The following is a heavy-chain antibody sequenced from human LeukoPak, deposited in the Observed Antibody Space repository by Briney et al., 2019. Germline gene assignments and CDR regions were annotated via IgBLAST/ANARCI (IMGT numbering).Heavy chain of an antibody. V-gene: IGHV3-30*18. CDR3: AKESSGHATGFDY. CDR1: GFTFSSYA. Sequence: GGSLRLSCAASGFTFSSYAMHWVRQAPAKGLDWGAVISYDGSNKYYADPVKGRFTISRDNSKNTLYLQMNSLRAEDTAVYYCAKESSGHATGFDYWGQGTLVTVSS. D-gene: IGHD3-22*01. J-gene: IGHJ4*02. CDR2: ISYDGSNK.